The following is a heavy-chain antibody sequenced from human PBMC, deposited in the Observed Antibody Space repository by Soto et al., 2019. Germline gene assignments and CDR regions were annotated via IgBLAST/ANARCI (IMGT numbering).Heavy chain of an antibody. V-gene: IGHV3-30*18. Sequence: PGGSLRLSCAASGFTFSSYGMHWVRQAPGKGLEWVAVISYDGSNKYYADSVKGRFTISRDNSKNTLYLQMNSLRAEDTAVYYCAKEGPYSYGPYYYYYYGMDVWGQGTTVTVSS. D-gene: IGHD5-18*01. CDR3: AKEGPYSYGPYYYYYYGMDV. CDR1: GFTFSSYG. J-gene: IGHJ6*02. CDR2: ISYDGSNK.